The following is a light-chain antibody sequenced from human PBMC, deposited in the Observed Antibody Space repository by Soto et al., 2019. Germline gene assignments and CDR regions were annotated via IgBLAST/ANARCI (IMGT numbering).Light chain of an antibody. V-gene: IGLV1-51*01. CDR1: TSNVAINS. J-gene: IGLJ1*01. CDR2: DNG. CDR3: GTRDDSRTGFV. Sequence: QSVLTQPPSVSAAPGQSVTISCSGSTSNVAINSVSWYQQVPGTSPKLLIYDNGKRPSGIPDRFSGSKSGTSATLDITGLQTGDEAEYYCGTRDDSRTGFVFGSGTKLTVL.